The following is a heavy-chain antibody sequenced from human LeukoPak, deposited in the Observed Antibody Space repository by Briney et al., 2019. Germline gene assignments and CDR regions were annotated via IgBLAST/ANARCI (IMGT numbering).Heavy chain of an antibody. D-gene: IGHD3-3*01. CDR1: GFTFSSYW. J-gene: IGHJ5*02. Sequence: PGGSLRLSCAASGFTFSSYWMHWVRQAPGKGLVWVSRVNSDGSSTSYADSVKGRFTISRDNAKNTLYLQMNSLRAEDTAVYYCARVRAPVPNNWFDPWGQGTLVTVSS. CDR2: VNSDGSST. CDR3: ARVRAPVPNNWFDP. V-gene: IGHV3-74*01.